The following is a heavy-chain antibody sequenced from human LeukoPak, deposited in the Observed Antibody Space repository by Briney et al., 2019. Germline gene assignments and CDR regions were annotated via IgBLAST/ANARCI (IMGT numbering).Heavy chain of an antibody. CDR2: ITSEARGGTT. V-gene: IGHV3-49*04. Sequence: GGSLRLSCAASGFNFPDHTINWVRQAPGKGLEWVGYITSEARGGTTQYAASVADRITISRDDSKSIAYLQLNSLKPEDAAVYYCTRGRCGPCFIDYWGQGTLVTVSS. CDR3: TRGRCGPCFIDY. CDR1: GFNFPDHT. J-gene: IGHJ4*02. D-gene: IGHD2-21*01.